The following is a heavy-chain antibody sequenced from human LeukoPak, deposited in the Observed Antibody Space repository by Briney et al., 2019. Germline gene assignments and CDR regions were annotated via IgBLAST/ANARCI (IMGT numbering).Heavy chain of an antibody. J-gene: IGHJ4*02. D-gene: IGHD3-3*01. CDR2: IKRKTDGGTT. Sequence: PGGPLRLSCAASGFTFSNAWMNWVRQAPGKGLEWVGRIKRKTDGGTTDYAAPVKGRFTISRDDSKNTLYLQMNSLKTEDTAVYYCTTEHRRYDFWSGYLASGQDYWGQGTLVTVSS. V-gene: IGHV3-15*07. CDR1: GFTFSNAW. CDR3: TTEHRRYDFWSGYLASGQDY.